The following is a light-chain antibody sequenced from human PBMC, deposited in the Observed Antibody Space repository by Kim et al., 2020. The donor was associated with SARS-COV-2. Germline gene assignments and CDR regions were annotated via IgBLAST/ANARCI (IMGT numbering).Light chain of an antibody. J-gene: IGLJ2*01. Sequence: VKLTCALSSGHSSYAIAWHQQQPEKGPRYWMKLNSDGSHSKGDGIPDRFSGSGSGAERYLTISSLQSEDEADYYCQTWGTGAKGVFGGGTQLTVL. CDR3: QTWGTGAKGV. CDR1: SGHSSYA. V-gene: IGLV4-69*01. CDR2: LNSDGSH.